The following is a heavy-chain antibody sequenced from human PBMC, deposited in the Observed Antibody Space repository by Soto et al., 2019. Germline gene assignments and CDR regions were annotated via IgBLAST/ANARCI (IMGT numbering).Heavy chain of an antibody. J-gene: IGHJ3*02. CDR1: GFTFSSYA. CDR2: ISGSGGST. CDR3: AKGDIVVVPGAWGAFDI. V-gene: IGHV3-23*01. Sequence: EVQLLESGGGLVQPGGSLRLSCAASGFTFSSYAMSWVRQAPGKGLEWVSAISGSGGSTYYADSVKGRFTISRDNSKNTLYLQMNSLRAEDTAVYYCAKGDIVVVPGAWGAFDIWGQGTMVTVSS. D-gene: IGHD2-2*01.